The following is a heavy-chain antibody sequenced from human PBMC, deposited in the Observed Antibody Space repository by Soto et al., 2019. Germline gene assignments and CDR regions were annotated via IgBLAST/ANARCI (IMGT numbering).Heavy chain of an antibody. V-gene: IGHV4-59*01. CDR2: SYYTGGI. Sequence: QVQLQQSGPGLVKASETLSLTCTISGGSIRSFYWSWIRQPPGKGLEWIGYSYYTGGIRYNPSLESRVTISLDTSNNQFSLKLSSVTAADTAVYYCARVGEQWLGGEYYYNGMDVWGQGTTVTVSS. J-gene: IGHJ6*02. CDR3: ARVGEQWLGGEYYYNGMDV. CDR1: GGSIRSFY. D-gene: IGHD6-19*01.